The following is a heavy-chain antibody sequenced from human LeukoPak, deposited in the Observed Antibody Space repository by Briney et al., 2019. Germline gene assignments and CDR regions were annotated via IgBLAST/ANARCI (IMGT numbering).Heavy chain of an antibody. J-gene: IGHJ4*02. V-gene: IGHV4-59*08. D-gene: IGHD4-23*01. CDR1: GGSISSYY. CDR2: IYYSGST. Sequence: PSETLSLTCTVSGGSISSYYWSWIRQPPGKGLEWIGYIYYSGSTNYNPSLKSRVTISVDTSKNQFSLKLSSVTAADTAVYYCARLSDYGGRIDYWGQGTLVTVSS. CDR3: ARLSDYGGRIDY.